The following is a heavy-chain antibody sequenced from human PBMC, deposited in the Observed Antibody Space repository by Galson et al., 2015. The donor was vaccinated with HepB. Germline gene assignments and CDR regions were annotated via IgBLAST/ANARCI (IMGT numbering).Heavy chain of an antibody. V-gene: IGHV3-48*01. CDR1: AFTFNIHS. J-gene: IGHJ3*02. CDR2: ISSSSSTI. CDR3: ARDLGETYDFWSGYYFDAFDI. Sequence: FLRLSCPASAFTFNIHSMNWAREAQGKGLGWVSYISSSSSTIYYADSVKGRFTISRDNAKNSLYLQMNSLRAEDTAVYYCARDLGETYDFWSGYYFDAFDIWGQGTMVTVSS. D-gene: IGHD3-3*01.